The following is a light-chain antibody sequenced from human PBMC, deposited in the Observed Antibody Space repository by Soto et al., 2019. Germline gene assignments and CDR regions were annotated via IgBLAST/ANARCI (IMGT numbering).Light chain of an antibody. CDR3: QQFNSYPIT. V-gene: IGKV1-13*02. J-gene: IGKJ5*01. Sequence: AIQLTQSPSSLSASVGDRVTITCRASQGISSALAWYQQKPGKAPKLLFYDASCLESGVPSRFSGGGSGTVFTHTISSLQPEDFATYYCQQFNSYPITFGQGTRLEMK. CDR1: QGISSA. CDR2: DAS.